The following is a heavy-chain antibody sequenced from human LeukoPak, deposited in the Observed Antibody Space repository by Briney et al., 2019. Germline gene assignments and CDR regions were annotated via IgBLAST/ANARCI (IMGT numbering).Heavy chain of an antibody. CDR3: ARGFQRWFGELLEAFDI. CDR2: ISSSSSTI. J-gene: IGHJ3*02. V-gene: IGHV3-48*01. D-gene: IGHD3-10*01. CDR1: GFTFSSYS. Sequence: SGGSLRLSCAASGFTFSSYSMNWVRQAPGKGREWVSYISSSSSTIYYADSVEGRFTISRDNAKNSLYLQMNSLRAEDTAVYYCARGFQRWFGELLEAFDIWGQGTMVTVSS.